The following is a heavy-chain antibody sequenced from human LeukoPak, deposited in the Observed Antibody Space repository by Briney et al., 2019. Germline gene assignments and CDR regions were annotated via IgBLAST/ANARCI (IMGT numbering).Heavy chain of an antibody. D-gene: IGHD2-15*01. CDR2: IYTRGST. J-gene: IGHJ3*02. CDR3: ARGRYCSADICSGGDAFDI. CDR1: GGSLNNYY. V-gene: IGHV4-4*07. Sequence: SETLSLTCTVSGGSLNNYYWSWIRQPAGKGLEWIGRIYTRGSTNYNPSLKSRVTMSVDTAKNQFSLKLSSVTAADTAVYYCARGRYCSADICSGGDAFDIWGQGTMVSVSS.